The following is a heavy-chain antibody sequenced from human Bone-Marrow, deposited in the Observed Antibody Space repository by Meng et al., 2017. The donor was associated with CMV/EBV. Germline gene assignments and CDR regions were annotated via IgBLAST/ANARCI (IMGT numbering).Heavy chain of an antibody. CDR2: ISSSSSYI. CDR1: GFTFSSYS. J-gene: IGHJ5*02. Sequence: GFTFSSYSMNWVRQAPGKGLEWVSSISSSSSYIYYADSVKGRFTISRDNAKNSLYLQMNSLRAEDTAVYYCARGICSGGSCYIFDPWGQGTLVTVSS. CDR3: ARGICSGGSCYIFDP. V-gene: IGHV3-21*01. D-gene: IGHD2-15*01.